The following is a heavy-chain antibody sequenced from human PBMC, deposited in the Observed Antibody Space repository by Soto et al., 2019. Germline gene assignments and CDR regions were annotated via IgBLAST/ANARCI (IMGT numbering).Heavy chain of an antibody. J-gene: IGHJ6*02. CDR3: ARARAPPGRGWLQLGYYYYGMDV. D-gene: IGHD5-12*01. CDR2: IGTAGDT. Sequence: HPGGSLRLSCAASGFTFSSYDMHWVRQATGKGLEWVSAIGTAGDTYYPGSVKGRFTISRENAKNSLYLQMNSLRAGDTAVYYCARARAPPGRGWLQLGYYYYGMDVWGQGTTVTVSS. V-gene: IGHV3-13*01. CDR1: GFTFSSYD.